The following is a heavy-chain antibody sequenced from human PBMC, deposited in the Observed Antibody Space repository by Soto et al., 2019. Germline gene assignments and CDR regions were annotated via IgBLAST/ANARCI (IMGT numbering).Heavy chain of an antibody. D-gene: IGHD6-25*01. V-gene: IGHV4-31*03. CDR2: IYYSGST. CDR3: ARDPAATADVYYYGMDV. Sequence: QVQLQESGPGLVKPSQTLSLTCTVSGGSISSGGYYWSWIRQHPGKGLEWIGYIYYSGSTYYNPSLNSRVTISVDTSKNQFALKLSSVTAADTAVYYCARDPAATADVYYYGMDVWGQGTTVTVSS. J-gene: IGHJ6*02. CDR1: GGSISSGGYY.